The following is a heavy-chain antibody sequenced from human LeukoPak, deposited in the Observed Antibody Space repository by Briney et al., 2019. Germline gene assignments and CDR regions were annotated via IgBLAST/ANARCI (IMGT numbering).Heavy chain of an antibody. Sequence: GGSLRLSCAASGFTFSNYGMHWVRQAPGKGLEWVAVAFYDGTNKHYADFVRGRFTISRDNSKNTLYLQMNDLRAEDTAVYYCARDQAYYFSFADYWGQGNLVTVSS. D-gene: IGHD2/OR15-2a*01. V-gene: IGHV3-33*01. CDR3: ARDQAYYFSFADY. CDR2: AFYDGTNK. CDR1: GFTFSNYG. J-gene: IGHJ4*02.